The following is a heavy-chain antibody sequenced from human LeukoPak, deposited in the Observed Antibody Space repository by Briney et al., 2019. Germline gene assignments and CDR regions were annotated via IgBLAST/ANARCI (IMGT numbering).Heavy chain of an antibody. CDR2: INSDGSST. CDR3: ARAGQLWPYYYYYYMDV. V-gene: IGHV3-74*01. Sequence: GGSLRLSCAASGFTFSSYWMHWVRQAPGKGLVWVSRINSDGSSTSYADSVKGRFTISRDNAKNTLYLQMSSLRAEDTAVYYCARAGQLWPYYYYYYMDVWGKGTTVTVSS. D-gene: IGHD5-18*01. J-gene: IGHJ6*03. CDR1: GFTFSSYW.